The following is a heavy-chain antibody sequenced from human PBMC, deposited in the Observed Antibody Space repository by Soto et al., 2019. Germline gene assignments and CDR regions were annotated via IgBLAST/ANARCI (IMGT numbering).Heavy chain of an antibody. CDR1: GFTFSNYA. CDR3: AKDEEIGGPGAEYFQY. J-gene: IGHJ1*01. V-gene: IGHV3-23*01. CDR2: ISGSGGT. Sequence: AGSLRLSCAASGFTFSNYAMSWVRQAPGKGLQWVSSISGSGGTYYADSVKGHFTISRDNSKNTVYLQLNSLRTEDTAVYYCAKDEEIGGPGAEYFQYWGQGTLVTVSS. D-gene: IGHD2-15*01.